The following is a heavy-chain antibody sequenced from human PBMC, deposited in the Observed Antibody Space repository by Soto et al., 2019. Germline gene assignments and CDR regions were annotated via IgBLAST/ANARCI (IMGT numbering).Heavy chain of an antibody. CDR3: ARHLRGGYDFWSGYPDYYYYYMDV. CDR1: GYSFTSYW. V-gene: IGHV5-51*01. CDR2: IYPGDSDT. J-gene: IGHJ6*03. D-gene: IGHD3-3*01. Sequence: PGESLKISCKGSGYSFTSYWIGWVRQMPGKGLEWMGIIYPGDSDTRYSPSFQGQVTISADKSISTAYLQWSSLKASDTAMYYCARHLRGGYDFWSGYPDYYYYYMDVWGKGTTVTVSS.